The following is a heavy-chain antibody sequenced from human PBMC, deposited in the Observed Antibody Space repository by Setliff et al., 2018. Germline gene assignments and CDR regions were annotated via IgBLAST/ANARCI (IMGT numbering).Heavy chain of an antibody. V-gene: IGHV3-23*01. J-gene: IGHJ4*02. D-gene: IGHD3-22*01. CDR1: GFTFRKHA. CDR3: ARADSDSYYPYYFDF. CDR2: VSGSGMTR. Sequence: PGGSLRLSCTASGFTFRKHALAWVRQAPGKGLQWVSSVSGSGMTRDYTDSVKGRFTVSRDSSQNKIHLQMDSLRAEDTGKYFCARADSDSYYPYYFDFWGQEGLVTVSS.